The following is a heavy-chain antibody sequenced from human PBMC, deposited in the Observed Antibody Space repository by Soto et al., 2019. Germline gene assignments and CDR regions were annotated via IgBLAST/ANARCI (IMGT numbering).Heavy chain of an antibody. Sequence: SVKVSCKASGGTFSSYAISWVRQAPGQGLEWMGGIIPIFGTSNYAQKFQGRVTITADESTSTAYMELSSLRSEDTAVYYCARTFTPWVLGSATFDYWGQGTMVTVSS. CDR2: IIPIFGTS. J-gene: IGHJ4*02. D-gene: IGHD3-16*01. CDR3: ARTFTPWVLGSATFDY. V-gene: IGHV1-69*13. CDR1: GGTFSSYA.